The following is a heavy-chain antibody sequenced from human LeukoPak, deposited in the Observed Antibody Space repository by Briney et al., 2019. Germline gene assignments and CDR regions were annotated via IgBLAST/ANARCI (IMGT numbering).Heavy chain of an antibody. D-gene: IGHD5-18*01. Sequence: PSETLSLTCTVSGGSISSSSCYWGWIRQPPGKGLEWIGYIYHSGSTYYNPSLKSRVTISVDRSKNQFSLKLSSVTAADTAVYYCARGDTAIAFDYWGQGTLVTVSS. CDR3: ARGDTAIAFDY. J-gene: IGHJ4*02. CDR1: GGSISSSSCY. CDR2: IYHSGST. V-gene: IGHV4-39*07.